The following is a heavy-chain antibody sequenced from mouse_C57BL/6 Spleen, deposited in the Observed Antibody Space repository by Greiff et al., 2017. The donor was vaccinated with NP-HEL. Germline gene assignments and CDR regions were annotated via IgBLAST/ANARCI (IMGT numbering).Heavy chain of an antibody. CDR1: GFTFSSYG. J-gene: IGHJ4*01. D-gene: IGHD1-1*01. Sequence: EVQRVESGGDLVKPGGSLKLSCAASGFTFSSYGMSWVRQTPDKRLEWVATISSGGSYTYYPDSVKGRFTISRDNAKNTLYLQMSSLKSEDTAMYDCVGDYGSSYGEGYYAMDYWGQGTSVTVSS. CDR3: VGDYGSSYGEGYYAMDY. CDR2: ISSGGSYT. V-gene: IGHV5-6*01.